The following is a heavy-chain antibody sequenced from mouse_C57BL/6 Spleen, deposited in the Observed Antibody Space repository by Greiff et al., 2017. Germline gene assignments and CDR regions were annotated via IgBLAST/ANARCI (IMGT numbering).Heavy chain of an antibody. D-gene: IGHD2-3*01. Sequence: AQLKESGPGLAKPSQTLSLTCSVTGYSINSDYWNLHRKFPGNKLEYMGYISYSGSTYYNPSLKHRISITRDTYKNQYYLQLNSVTTEDTATYYCARLDGRWYFDVWDTGTTVTVSS. J-gene: IGHJ1*03. CDR3: ARLDGRWYFDV. CDR1: GYSINSDY. V-gene: IGHV3-8*01. CDR2: ISYSGST.